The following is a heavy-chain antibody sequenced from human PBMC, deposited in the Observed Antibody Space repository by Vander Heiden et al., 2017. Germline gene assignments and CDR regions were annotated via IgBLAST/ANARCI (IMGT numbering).Heavy chain of an antibody. D-gene: IGHD6-13*01. CDR3: AKVGQQIIFDY. V-gene: IGHV3-23*01. CDR1: EFPFSSYA. Sequence: EVQLLESGGGLVLPGGSLRLPCAASEFPFSSYAMAWVRQAPGKGLEWVSAISGRGNSTYYADSVKGRFTISRDDSNNTLFLQMNSLRAEDTAVYYCAKVGQQIIFDYWGQGALVTVSS. CDR2: ISGRGNST. J-gene: IGHJ4*02.